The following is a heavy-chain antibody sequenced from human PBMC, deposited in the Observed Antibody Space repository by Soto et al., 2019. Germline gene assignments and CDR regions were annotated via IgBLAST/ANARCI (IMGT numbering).Heavy chain of an antibody. J-gene: IGHJ6*02. D-gene: IGHD2-15*01. CDR2: IKFDGSTT. CDR3: VRGAKNIYAMDV. CDR1: GFAFSTYW. Sequence: GGSLRLSCAASGFAFSTYWMHWVRQAPGKGLLWVSRIKFDGSTTYYADSVKGRFTISRDDAKNTLFLQMNGLRVDDTAVYYCVRGAKNIYAMDVWGQRTTVTVSS. V-gene: IGHV3-74*01.